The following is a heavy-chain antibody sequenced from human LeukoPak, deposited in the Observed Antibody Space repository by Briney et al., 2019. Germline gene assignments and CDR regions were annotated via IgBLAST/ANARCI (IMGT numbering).Heavy chain of an antibody. CDR1: GGSISSYY. Sequence: SETLSLTCTVSGGSISSYYWSWIRQPPGRGLERIGSIYHSGSTYYNPSLTSRVTMSVDTSKNQFSLKLSSVTAADTAVYYCARVGMTSIADAFDIWGQGTMVSVSS. J-gene: IGHJ3*02. V-gene: IGHV4-59*12. CDR2: IYHSGST. D-gene: IGHD2-21*02. CDR3: ARVGMTSIADAFDI.